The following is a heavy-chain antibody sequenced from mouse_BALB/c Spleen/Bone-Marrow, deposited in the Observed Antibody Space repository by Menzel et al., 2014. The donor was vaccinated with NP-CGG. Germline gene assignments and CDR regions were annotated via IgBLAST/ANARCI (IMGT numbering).Heavy chain of an antibody. CDR1: GYTFTSYY. J-gene: IGHJ2*01. CDR2: INPSNGGT. Sequence: QVQLKDSGAELVKPGASVKLSCKASGYTFTSYYMYWVKQRPGQGLEWIGEINPSNGGTNFNEKFKSRATLTVDKSSSTAYMQLSNLTSEDSAVYYCTRGRTWDFDYWGQGTTLTVSS. V-gene: IGHV1S81*02. D-gene: IGHD4-1*01. CDR3: TRGRTWDFDY.